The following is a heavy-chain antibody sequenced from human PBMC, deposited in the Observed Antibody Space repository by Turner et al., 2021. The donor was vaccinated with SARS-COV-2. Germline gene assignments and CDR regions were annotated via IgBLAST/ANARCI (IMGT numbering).Heavy chain of an antibody. D-gene: IGHD1-1*01. CDR3: SMGRDDLNMHV. V-gene: IGHV1-2*02. CDR1: GYKFSDHY. J-gene: IGHJ6*02. Sequence: QLQLVQPGVEVKKPGASVKVSCRASGYKFSDHYIHWVRQAPGQGLEWMGWSNPDNGDSYHAQKFQGRITMTRDTSLNTAYMELITLRSDDTAEYYCSMGRDDLNMHVWGQGTMVIVSS. CDR2: SNPDNGDS.